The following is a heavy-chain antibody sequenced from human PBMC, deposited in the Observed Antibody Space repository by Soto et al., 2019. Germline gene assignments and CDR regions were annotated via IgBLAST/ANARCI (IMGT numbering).Heavy chain of an antibody. CDR1: GFTFSSYA. CDR3: AKDMITFGGVIVLNDAFDI. D-gene: IGHD3-16*02. CDR2: ISGSGGST. Sequence: GGSLRLSCAASGFTFSSYAMSWVRQAPGKGLEWVSAISGSGGSTYYADSVKGRFTISRDNSKNTLYLQMNSLRAEDTAVYYCAKDMITFGGVIVLNDAFDIWGQGTMVTVSS. V-gene: IGHV3-23*01. J-gene: IGHJ3*02.